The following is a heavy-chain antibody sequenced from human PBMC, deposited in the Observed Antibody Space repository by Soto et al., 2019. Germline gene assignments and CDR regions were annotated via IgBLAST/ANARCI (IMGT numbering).Heavy chain of an antibody. D-gene: IGHD5-18*01. CDR3: ARGGVVDTAMVTSH. CDR1: GYTFTSYY. V-gene: IGHV1-46*01. Sequence: QVQLVQSGAEVKKPGASVKVSCKASGYTFTSYYMHWVRQAPGEGLEWMGIINPSGGSTSYAQKFQGRVTMSSDTSSSTVYIELSSLRSEATAVYYCARGGVVDTAMVTSHWGQGTLVTVSS. CDR2: INPSGGST. J-gene: IGHJ4*02.